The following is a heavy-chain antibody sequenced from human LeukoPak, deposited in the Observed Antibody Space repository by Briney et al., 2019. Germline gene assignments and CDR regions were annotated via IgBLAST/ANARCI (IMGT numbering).Heavy chain of an antibody. CDR2: ISAYNGDT. J-gene: IGHJ6*03. Sequence: ASVEVSCKASGGTFSSYAISWVRQAPGQGLEWMGWISAYNGDTRYAQKLQGRVTITTDSSTSTAYMELRSLRSDDTAVYYCARRVGGSSSSSRAYYYYMDVWGKGTTVTVSS. D-gene: IGHD6-6*01. CDR1: GGTFSSYA. V-gene: IGHV1-18*01. CDR3: ARRVGGSSSSSRAYYYYMDV.